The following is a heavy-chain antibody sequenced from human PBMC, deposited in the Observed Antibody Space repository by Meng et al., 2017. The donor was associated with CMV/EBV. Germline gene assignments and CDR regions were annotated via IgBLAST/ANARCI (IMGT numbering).Heavy chain of an antibody. Sequence: GGSLRLSCAVSGFTFSSYAMSWVRQAPGKGLEWVSGISGDGGSTYHADSVKGRFTISRDNSKNTLYLQMNSLRAEDTAVYYCAREGPSGNDYWGQGTLVTVSS. CDR3: AREGPSGNDY. CDR2: ISGDGGST. CDR1: GFTFSSYA. J-gene: IGHJ4*02. D-gene: IGHD1-14*01. V-gene: IGHV3-23*01.